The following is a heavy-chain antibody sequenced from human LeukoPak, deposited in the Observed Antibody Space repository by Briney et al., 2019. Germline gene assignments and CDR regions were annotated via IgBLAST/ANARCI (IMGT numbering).Heavy chain of an antibody. CDR1: GYTFTGYY. Sequence: ASVKVSCKASGYTFTGYYMHWVRQAPGQGLEWMGWINPNSGGTNYAQKFQGRVTMTRDTSISTAYMELSRLRSDDTAVYYCARDSSGWYEEYFQHWGQGTLVTVSS. CDR2: INPNSGGT. D-gene: IGHD6-19*01. V-gene: IGHV1-2*02. J-gene: IGHJ1*01. CDR3: ARDSSGWYEEYFQH.